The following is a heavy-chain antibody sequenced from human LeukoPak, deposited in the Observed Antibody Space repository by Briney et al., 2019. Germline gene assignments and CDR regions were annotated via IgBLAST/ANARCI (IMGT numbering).Heavy chain of an antibody. V-gene: IGHV1-2*02. CDR3: ARDLSTRGDEDRFDY. CDR2: IIPSSGGA. J-gene: IGHJ4*02. Sequence: ASVKVSCKASGYTFTAYYVHWVRQAPGQGPEWMGWIIPSSGGANYAKRFQGRVTMTRDTSISTAYMELSRLRSDDTAVYYCARDLSTRGDEDRFDYWGQGTLVTVSS. CDR1: GYTFTAYY. D-gene: IGHD2-2*01.